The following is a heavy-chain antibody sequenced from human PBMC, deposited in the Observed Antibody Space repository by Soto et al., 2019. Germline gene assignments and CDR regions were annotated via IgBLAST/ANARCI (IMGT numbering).Heavy chain of an antibody. V-gene: IGHV4-59*01. CDR1: GGSISSYY. Sequence: PSETLSLTCTVSGGSISSYYWSWIRQPPGKGLEWIGYIYYSGSTNYNPSLKSRVTISVDTSKNQFSLKLSSVTADDSGVYYCAKLIGGVKASGGTGNWIDPWGQGTLVTVSS. CDR2: IYYSGST. D-gene: IGHD2-15*01. CDR3: AKLIGGVKASGGTGNWIDP. J-gene: IGHJ5*02.